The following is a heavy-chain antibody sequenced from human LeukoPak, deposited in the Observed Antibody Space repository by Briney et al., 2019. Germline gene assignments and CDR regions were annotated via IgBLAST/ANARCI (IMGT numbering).Heavy chain of an antibody. CDR1: GFTFSSYS. J-gene: IGHJ4*02. CDR2: ISSRSSII. Sequence: GGSLRLSCAASGFTFSSYSMNWVRQAPGKGLEWVSYISSRSSIIYYADSVKGRFTISRDNAKNSLNLQMNSLRAEDTAVYYCAKDARRTFGLSSGLYRGSYYFDYWGQGTLVTVSS. CDR3: AKDARRTFGLSSGLYRGSYYFDY. V-gene: IGHV3-48*01. D-gene: IGHD6-19*01.